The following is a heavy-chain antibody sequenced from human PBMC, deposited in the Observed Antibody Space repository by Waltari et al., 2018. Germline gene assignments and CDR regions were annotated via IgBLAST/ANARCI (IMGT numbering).Heavy chain of an antibody. CDR2: ISSSSSYI. D-gene: IGHD5-18*01. CDR3: ARDGNLADGYSYGLLSYGMDV. CDR1: GFTFSSYS. J-gene: IGHJ6*02. Sequence: EVQLVESGGGLVKPGGSLRLSCAASGFTFSSYSMNWVRQAPGKGLEWVSSISSSSSYIYYADSVKGRFTISRDNAKNSLYLQMNSLRAEDTAVYYCARDGNLADGYSYGLLSYGMDVWGQGTTVTVSS. V-gene: IGHV3-21*01.